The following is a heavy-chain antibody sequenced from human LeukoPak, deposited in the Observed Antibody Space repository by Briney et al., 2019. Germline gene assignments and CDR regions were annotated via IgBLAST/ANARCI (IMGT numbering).Heavy chain of an antibody. CDR1: GGSISSYY. Sequence: PSETLSLTCTVSGGSISSYYWSWIRQPPGKGLEWIGYIYYSGSTNYNPSLKSRVTISVDTSKNQFSLKLSSVTAADTAVYYCARFGQRSDIVVVVAATSYFDYWGQGTLVTVSS. D-gene: IGHD2-15*01. J-gene: IGHJ4*02. CDR2: IYYSGST. CDR3: ARFGQRSDIVVVVAATSYFDY. V-gene: IGHV4-59*01.